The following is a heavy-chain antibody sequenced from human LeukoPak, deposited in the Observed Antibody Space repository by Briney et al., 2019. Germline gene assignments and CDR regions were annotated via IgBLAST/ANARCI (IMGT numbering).Heavy chain of an antibody. CDR1: ACTFSSYA. CDR3: ARDVKVVVAANYYYYMDV. D-gene: IGHD2-15*01. V-gene: IGHV1-69*05. Sequence: SSVKVSGKASACTFSSYAIRWVRQAPGQGLEWMGRIIPIFGTANYAQKFQGRVTITTDESTSTAYMELSSLRSEDTTVYYCARDVKVVVAANYYYYMDVWGKGTTVTVSS. J-gene: IGHJ6*03. CDR2: IIPIFGTA.